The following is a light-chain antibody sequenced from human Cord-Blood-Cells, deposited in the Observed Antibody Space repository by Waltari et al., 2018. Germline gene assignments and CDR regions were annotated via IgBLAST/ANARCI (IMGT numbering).Light chain of an antibody. CDR1: KSVSSN. V-gene: IGKV3-15*01. J-gene: IGKJ1*01. CDR3: QQYNNWPGT. Sequence: EIVMTQSPATLSVSPGERATLSCRASKSVSSNLAWYQQKPGQAPRLLIYGASTRATGIPARFSGSGSVTEFTLTISSLQSEDFAVYYCQQYNNWPGTFGQGTKVEIK. CDR2: GAS.